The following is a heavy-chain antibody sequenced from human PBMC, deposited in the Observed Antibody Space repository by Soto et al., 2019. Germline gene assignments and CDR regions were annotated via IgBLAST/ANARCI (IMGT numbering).Heavy chain of an antibody. CDR3: ASAYSNYALNDYYYIGMDV. CDR1: GYTFTSYA. Sequence: QVQLVQSGAEVKKPGASVKVSCKASGYTFTSYAMHWVRQAPGQRLEWMGWINAGNGNTTYSQNFQGRVTITSDPSASTDYMELSSLRSEDTAVYYCASAYSNYALNDYYYIGMDVWGQGTTVTVSS. V-gene: IGHV1-3*01. J-gene: IGHJ6*02. D-gene: IGHD4-4*01. CDR2: INAGNGNT.